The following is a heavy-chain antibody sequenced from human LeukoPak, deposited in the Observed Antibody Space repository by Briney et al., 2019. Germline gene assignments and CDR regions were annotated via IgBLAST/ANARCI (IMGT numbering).Heavy chain of an antibody. D-gene: IGHD3-10*01. CDR1: GYTFTGYY. J-gene: IGHJ4*02. CDR2: INPNSGGT. CDR3: ARERPEGYYYGSGSYRD. Sequence: ASVKVYCKASGYTFTGYYMHWVRQAPGQGLEWMGRINPNSGGTNYAQKFQGRVTMTRDTSISTAYMELSRLRSDDTAVYYCARERPEGYYYGSGSYRDWGQGTLVTVSS. V-gene: IGHV1-2*06.